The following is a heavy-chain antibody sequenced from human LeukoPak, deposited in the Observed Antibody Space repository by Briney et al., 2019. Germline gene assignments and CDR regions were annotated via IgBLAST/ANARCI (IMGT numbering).Heavy chain of an antibody. D-gene: IGHD1-26*01. CDR1: GFTFDDYA. J-gene: IGHJ4*02. CDR3: AKDSGSYYFDY. CDR2: ISWNSGSI. V-gene: IGHV3-9*01. Sequence: GGSLRLSCAASGFTFDDYAMPWVRQAPGKGLEWVSGISWNSGSIGYADSVKGRFTISRDNAKNSLYLQMNSLRAEDTALYYCAKDSGSYYFDYWGQGTLVTVSS.